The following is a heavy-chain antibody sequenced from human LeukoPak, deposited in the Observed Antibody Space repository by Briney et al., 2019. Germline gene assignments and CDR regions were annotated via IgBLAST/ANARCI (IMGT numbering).Heavy chain of an antibody. Sequence: GGSLRLSCAASGFTFSSYWMHWVRQAPGKGLVWVSRINSDGSSTSYADSVKGRFTISRDNAKNTLYLQMNSLRAEDTAVYYCARENYCSSTSCYVDNWFDPWGQGTLVTVSS. CDR2: INSDGSST. D-gene: IGHD2-2*01. CDR1: GFTFSSYW. J-gene: IGHJ5*02. CDR3: ARENYCSSTSCYVDNWFDP. V-gene: IGHV3-74*01.